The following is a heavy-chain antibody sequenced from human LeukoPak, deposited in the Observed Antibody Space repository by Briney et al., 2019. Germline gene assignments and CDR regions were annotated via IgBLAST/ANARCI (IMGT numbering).Heavy chain of an antibody. CDR3: ARDSGVVTIDY. V-gene: IGHV4-30-2*01. CDR2: IYHSGST. J-gene: IGHJ4*02. CDR1: GGSISSGGYY. D-gene: IGHD4-23*01. Sequence: PSETLSLTCTVSGGSISSGGYYWSWIRQPPGKGLEWIGYIYHSGSTYYNPSLKSRVTISVDRSKNQFSLKLSSVTAADTAVYYCARDSGVVTIDYWGQGTLVTVSS.